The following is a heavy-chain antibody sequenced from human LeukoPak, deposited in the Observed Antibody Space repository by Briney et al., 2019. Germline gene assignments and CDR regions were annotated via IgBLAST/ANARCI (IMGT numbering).Heavy chain of an antibody. Sequence: SETLSLTCTVSGGSISSYYWSWIRQPAGKGLEWIGRIYTSGSTNYNPSLKSRVTMSVDTSKNQFSLKLGSVTAADTAVYYCARVAEAPYYYYGMDVWGQGTTVTVSS. V-gene: IGHV4-4*07. D-gene: IGHD2-15*01. CDR1: GGSISSYY. CDR3: ARVAEAPYYYYGMDV. CDR2: IYTSGST. J-gene: IGHJ6*02.